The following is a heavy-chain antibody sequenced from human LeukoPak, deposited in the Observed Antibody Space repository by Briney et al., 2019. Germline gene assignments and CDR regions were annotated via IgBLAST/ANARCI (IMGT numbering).Heavy chain of an antibody. CDR1: GGSISSCY. CDR3: ARVTRYCSSTSCYNWFDP. CDR2: IYTSGST. J-gene: IGHJ5*02. D-gene: IGHD2-2*01. Sequence: SETLSLTCTVSGGSISSCYWSWIRQPAGKGLEWIGRIYTSGSTNYNPSLKCRVTMSVDTSNNQFSLKLSSVTAADTAVYYCARVTRYCSSTSCYNWFDPWGQGTLVTVSS. V-gene: IGHV4-4*07.